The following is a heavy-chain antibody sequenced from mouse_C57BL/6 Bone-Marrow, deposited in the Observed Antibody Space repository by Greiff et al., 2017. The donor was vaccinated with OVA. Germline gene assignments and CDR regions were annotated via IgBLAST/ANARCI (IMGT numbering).Heavy chain of an antibody. CDR1: GYTFTSYW. CDR2: IHPNSGST. CDR3: ARGGTIYYGNPAWFAY. J-gene: IGHJ3*01. D-gene: IGHD2-1*01. V-gene: IGHV1-64*01. Sequence: VQLQQPGAELVKPGASVKLSCKAPGYTFTSYWMHWVKQRPGQGLEWIGMIHPNSGSTNYNEKFKSKATLTVDKSSSTAYMQLSSLTSEDSAVYYCARGGTIYYGNPAWFAYWGQGTLVTVSA.